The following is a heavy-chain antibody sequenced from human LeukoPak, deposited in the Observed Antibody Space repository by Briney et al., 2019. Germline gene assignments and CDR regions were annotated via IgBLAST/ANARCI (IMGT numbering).Heavy chain of an antibody. J-gene: IGHJ4*02. CDR1: GGSISSGDYY. Sequence: SETLSLTCTVSGGSISSGDYYWSWIRQPPGKGLEWIGYIYYSGSTYYNPSLKSRVTISVDTSKNQFSLKLSSVTAADTAVYYCARGLAAAGTSYFDYWGQGTLVTVSS. CDR3: ARGLAAAGTSYFDY. V-gene: IGHV4-30-4*02. D-gene: IGHD6-13*01. CDR2: IYYSGST.